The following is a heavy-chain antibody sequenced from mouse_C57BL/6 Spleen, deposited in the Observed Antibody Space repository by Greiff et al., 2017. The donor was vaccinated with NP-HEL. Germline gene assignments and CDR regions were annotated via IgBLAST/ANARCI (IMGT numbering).Heavy chain of an antibody. D-gene: IGHD1-1*01. V-gene: IGHV1-52*01. Sequence: QVQLQQPGAELVRPGSSVKLSCKASGYTFTSYWMHWVKQRPIQGLEWIGNIDPSDSETHYNQKFKDKATLTVDKSSSTAYMQLSSLTSEDSAVYYCALKTPDYYGSSYGAMDYWGQGTSVTVSS. CDR2: IDPSDSET. J-gene: IGHJ4*01. CDR1: GYTFTSYW. CDR3: ALKTPDYYGSSYGAMDY.